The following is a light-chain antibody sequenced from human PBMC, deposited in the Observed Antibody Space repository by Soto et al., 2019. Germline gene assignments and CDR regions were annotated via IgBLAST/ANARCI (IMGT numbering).Light chain of an antibody. V-gene: IGKV1-39*01. CDR3: QQSYSTTIT. CDR2: AAS. CDR1: QSISSY. J-gene: IGKJ5*01. Sequence: DIHMTQSPSSLSASVGDIFTITCRASQSISSYLNWYQQKPGKARKLLIYAASSLQSGVPSRLSGSGYGTDFTITISSMKNEDFETYYCQQSYSTTITFGQGTRLEIK.